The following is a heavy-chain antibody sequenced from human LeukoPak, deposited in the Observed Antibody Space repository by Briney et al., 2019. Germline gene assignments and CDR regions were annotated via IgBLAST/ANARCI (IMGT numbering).Heavy chain of an antibody. CDR3: ARSRGYSGYDSYYYYMDV. Sequence: GASVKVSCKASGYTFTTSDINWVRRAPGQGLEWMGWMNPNSGNTGYAQKFQGRVTITRNTSISTAYMELSSLRSEDTAVYYCARSRGYSGYDSYYYYMDVWGKGTTVTVSS. J-gene: IGHJ6*03. CDR2: MNPNSGNT. CDR1: GYTFTTSD. V-gene: IGHV1-8*03. D-gene: IGHD5-12*01.